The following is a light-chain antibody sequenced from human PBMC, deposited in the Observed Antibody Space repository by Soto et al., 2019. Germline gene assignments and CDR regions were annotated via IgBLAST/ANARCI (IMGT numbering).Light chain of an antibody. CDR3: QQYESTPPT. CDR2: WAS. V-gene: IGKV4-1*01. CDR1: QSVLYSSNNKNY. J-gene: IGKJ2*01. Sequence: DIVMTQYPDSLAVSLGERATINCESSQSVLYSSNNKNYLAWYQQRPGQPPKLLIYWASTRESGVPDRFSGSGSGTDFTLTITSLQAEDVAVYYCQQYESTPPTFGQGTKVEIK.